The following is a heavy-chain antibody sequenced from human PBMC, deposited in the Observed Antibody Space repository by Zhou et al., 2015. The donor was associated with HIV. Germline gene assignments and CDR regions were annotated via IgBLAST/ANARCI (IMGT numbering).Heavy chain of an antibody. D-gene: IGHD2-8*01. CDR1: GYTFTNNY. Sequence: QVQLVQSGAEVKKPGGSVKISCNASGYTFTNNYMHWVRLAPGQGPEWIGNILPLLNRPQYSQNFQDRVTLSADDSTKTAYMEMRSLRSQDTAVYYCAKDAAGLRPSGMDVWGQGTPVTVSS. CDR2: ILPLLNRP. CDR3: AKDAAGLRPSGMDV. V-gene: IGHV1-46*01. J-gene: IGHJ6*02.